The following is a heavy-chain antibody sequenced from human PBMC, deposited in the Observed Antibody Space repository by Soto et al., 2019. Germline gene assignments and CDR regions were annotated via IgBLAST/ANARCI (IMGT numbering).Heavy chain of an antibody. D-gene: IGHD1-26*01. J-gene: IGHJ4*02. CDR3: ARVGRSNRNFHY. CDR1: GYTFTGYY. CDR2: INPNSGGT. Sequence: QVQLVQSGAEVKKPGASVRVSCKASGYTFTGYYMHGVRQAPGQGLEWMGWINPNSGGTNYAQRFQGMVTMTRDTSISTAYMEVSRLRSDDTAVYYCARVGRSNRNFHYWGQGPLVTGSS. V-gene: IGHV1-2*02.